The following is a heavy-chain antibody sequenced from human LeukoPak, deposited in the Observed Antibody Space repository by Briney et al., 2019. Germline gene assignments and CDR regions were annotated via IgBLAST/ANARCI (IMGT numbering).Heavy chain of an antibody. V-gene: IGHV4-39*02. Sequence: PSETLSLTCTVSGGSISSDNFFWGWIRQPPGKGLEWIGSIYYSGTTYYNPSLKSRVTISVDTSKNQFSLKLSSVTAADTAVYFCARESVHSWGYRSRKDAFDIWGQGTMVTVSS. CDR2: IYYSGTT. D-gene: IGHD5-18*01. CDR3: ARESVHSWGYRSRKDAFDI. CDR1: GGSISSDNFF. J-gene: IGHJ3*02.